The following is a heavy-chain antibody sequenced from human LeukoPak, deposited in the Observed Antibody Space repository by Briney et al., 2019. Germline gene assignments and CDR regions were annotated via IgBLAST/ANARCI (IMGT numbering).Heavy chain of an antibody. Sequence: SVKVSCKASGGTFTSYAISWVRQAPGQGLEGMEGIMPIFGTANYAQKFQGRVTITADESTSTAYMELSSLRSEDTAVYYCARHLAAAGKFDYWGQGTLVTVSS. J-gene: IGHJ4*02. CDR3: ARHLAAAGKFDY. CDR1: GGTFTSYA. CDR2: IMPIFGTA. D-gene: IGHD6-13*01. V-gene: IGHV1-69*01.